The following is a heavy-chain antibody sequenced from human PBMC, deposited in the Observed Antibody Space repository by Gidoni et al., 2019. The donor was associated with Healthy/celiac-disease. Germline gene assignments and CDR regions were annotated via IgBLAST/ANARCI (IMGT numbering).Heavy chain of an antibody. Sequence: QLQLQESGPGLVKPSETLSLTCTVSGGSISSSRYYWGWIRQPPGKGLEWIGSIYYSGSTYYNPSLKSRVTISVDTSKNQFSLKLSSVTAADTAVYYCARHWSAVTPRCGFDPWGQGTLVTVSS. V-gene: IGHV4-39*01. CDR2: IYYSGST. CDR3: ARHWSAVTPRCGFDP. CDR1: GGSISSSRYY. D-gene: IGHD4-17*01. J-gene: IGHJ5*02.